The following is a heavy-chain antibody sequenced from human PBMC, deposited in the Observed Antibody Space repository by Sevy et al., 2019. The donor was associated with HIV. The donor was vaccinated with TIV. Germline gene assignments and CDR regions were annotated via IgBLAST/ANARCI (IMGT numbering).Heavy chain of an antibody. CDR2: ISGSGIT. J-gene: IGHJ4*02. Sequence: GGSLRLSCAASGFTFSSYAMSWVRQAPGRGLEWVSYISGSGITYYADSVEGRFTISRDNARNSLYLQMNSLRADDTAVYYCARDPLLGIAREVARGGYWGQGTLVTVSS. CDR3: ARDPLLGIAREVARGGY. V-gene: IGHV3-48*04. D-gene: IGHD2-2*03. CDR1: GFTFSSYA.